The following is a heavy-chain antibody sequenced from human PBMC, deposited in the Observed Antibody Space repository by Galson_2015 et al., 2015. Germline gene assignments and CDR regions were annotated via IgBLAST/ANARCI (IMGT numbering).Heavy chain of an antibody. Sequence: SLRLSCAASGFTVSSNYMSWVRQAPGKGLEWVSVIYSGGSTYYADSVKGRFTISRDNSNNTFYLQMNSLRAEDTAVYYCARADTALTTLGAFDIWDQGTMVTVSS. D-gene: IGHD4-23*01. V-gene: IGHV3-53*01. CDR3: ARADTALTTLGAFDI. CDR1: GFTVSSNY. J-gene: IGHJ3*02. CDR2: IYSGGST.